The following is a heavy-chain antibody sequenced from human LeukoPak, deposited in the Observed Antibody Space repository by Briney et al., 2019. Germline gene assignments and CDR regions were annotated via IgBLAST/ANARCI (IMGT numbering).Heavy chain of an antibody. CDR3: ASIFSSGYSYFDY. D-gene: IGHD3-9*01. Sequence: PGGSLRLSCAASGFTFTNYPIHWVRQAPGKGLDWVAVISDDGNNEYCSDSVKGRFTISRDNSKNTLYLQMNSLRAEDTAVYYCASIFSSGYSYFDYWGQGTLVTVSS. CDR1: GFTFTNYP. J-gene: IGHJ4*02. V-gene: IGHV3-30-3*01. CDR2: ISDDGNNE.